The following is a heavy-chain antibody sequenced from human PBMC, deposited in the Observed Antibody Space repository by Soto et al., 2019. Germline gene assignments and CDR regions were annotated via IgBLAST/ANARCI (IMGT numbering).Heavy chain of an antibody. Sequence: SETLSLTCTVSGGSISSGGYYWSWIRQHPGKGLEWIGYIYYSGSTYYNPSLKSRVTISVDTSKNQFSLKLSFVTAADTAVYYCSRGGGISSYYYYGMDVWGQGTTVTVSS. J-gene: IGHJ6*02. CDR2: IYYSGST. CDR3: SRGGGISSYYYYGMDV. D-gene: IGHD1-26*01. CDR1: GGSISSGGYY. V-gene: IGHV4-31*03.